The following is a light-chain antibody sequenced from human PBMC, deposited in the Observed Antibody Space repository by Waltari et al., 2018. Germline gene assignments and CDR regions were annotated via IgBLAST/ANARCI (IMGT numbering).Light chain of an antibody. CDR3: MQGLQTPYT. Sequence: DIVMIQSPLSLLVTPGEPAPIPSSSSHSLLHSIGHHFFDWYLQKPGQSPQLLIYWGSNRASGVPDRFSGSGSGTDFTLKISRVEAEDVGVYYCMQGLQTPYTFGQGTKLEIK. J-gene: IGKJ2*01. CDR2: WGS. V-gene: IGKV2-28*01. CDR1: HSLLHSIGHHF.